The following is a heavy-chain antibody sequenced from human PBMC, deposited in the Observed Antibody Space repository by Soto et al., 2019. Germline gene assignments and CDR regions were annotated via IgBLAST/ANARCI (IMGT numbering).Heavy chain of an antibody. CDR3: SISTDTSGAFDI. CDR1: GYTFTSYY. CDR2: INPTTGGT. V-gene: IGHV1-46*01. Sequence: QVQLVQSGAEVRKPGASVRVSCKTSGYTFTSYYMHWVRQAPGQGLEWMGLINPTTGGTTYAQNFPDQVTFTLDMSTTTVYMDLSSLKSEDTAVYYCSISTDTSGAFDIWGQGTMVTISS. J-gene: IGHJ3*02. D-gene: IGHD3-22*01.